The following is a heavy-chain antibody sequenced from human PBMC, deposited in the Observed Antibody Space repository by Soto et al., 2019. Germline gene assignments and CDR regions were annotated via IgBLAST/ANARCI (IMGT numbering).Heavy chain of an antibody. CDR2: ISGSGGST. V-gene: IGHV3-23*01. J-gene: IGHJ4*02. D-gene: IGHD3-22*01. Sequence: QPPGKGLESVSVISGSGGSTHYADSVKGRSTISRDNSKNTLHLQVNSLRGEDTAVYYCAKEADISGYYPDYWGQGTQVTVSS. CDR3: AKEADISGYYPDY.